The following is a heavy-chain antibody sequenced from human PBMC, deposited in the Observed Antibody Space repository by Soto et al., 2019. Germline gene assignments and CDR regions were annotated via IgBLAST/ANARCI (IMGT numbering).Heavy chain of an antibody. Sequence: GASVKVSCKASGYTFTGYYMHWVRQAPGQGLEWMGWINPNSGGTNYAQKFQGWVTMTRDTSISTAYMELSRLRSDDTAVYYCACIFYGGYSYGFYYYGMDVWGPGTTVTVSS. V-gene: IGHV1-2*04. J-gene: IGHJ6*02. CDR1: GYTFTGYY. CDR2: INPNSGGT. D-gene: IGHD5-18*01. CDR3: ACIFYGGYSYGFYYYGMDV.